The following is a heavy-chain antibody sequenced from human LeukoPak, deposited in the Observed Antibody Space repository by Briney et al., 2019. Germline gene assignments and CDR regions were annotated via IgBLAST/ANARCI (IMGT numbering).Heavy chain of an antibody. CDR2: IYYSGST. D-gene: IGHD6-19*01. CDR3: ARDPHSSGWYDY. J-gene: IGHJ4*02. V-gene: IGHV4-59*12. CDR1: GGSISSYY. Sequence: SETLSLTCTVSGGSISSYYWSWIRQPPGKGLEWIGYIYYSGSTNYNPSLKSRVTISVDTSKNQFSLKLSSVTAADTAVYYCARDPHSSGWYDYWGQGTLVTVSS.